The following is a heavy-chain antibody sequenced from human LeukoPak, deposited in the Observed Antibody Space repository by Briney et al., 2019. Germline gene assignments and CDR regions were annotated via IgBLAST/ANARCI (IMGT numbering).Heavy chain of an antibody. Sequence: PGRSLRLSCTASKFTFSNYGMQWVRQAPGKGLEWVAVVSSDGGTKYYADSVKGRFTISRDNSRNTMYLQMDSLRAEDTAVYYCAKDSNGWYQRGSNYFDYWGQGTLVTVSS. D-gene: IGHD6-19*01. J-gene: IGHJ4*02. CDR2: VSSDGGTK. V-gene: IGHV3-30*18. CDR1: KFTFSNYG. CDR3: AKDSNGWYQRGSNYFDY.